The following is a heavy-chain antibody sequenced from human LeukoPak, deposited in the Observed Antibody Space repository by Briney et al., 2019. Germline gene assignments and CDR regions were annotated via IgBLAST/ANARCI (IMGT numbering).Heavy chain of an antibody. Sequence: GASVKVSCKASGYTFTSYGISWVRQAPGQGLEWMGWISAYNGNTNYAQKLQGRVTMTTDTSTSTAYMELRSLRSDDTAVYYCARGWFSQAVSKPPRWFDPWGQGTLVTVSS. D-gene: IGHD2/OR15-2a*01. V-gene: IGHV1-18*01. CDR2: ISAYNGNT. J-gene: IGHJ5*02. CDR3: ARGWFSQAVSKPPRWFDP. CDR1: GYTFTSYG.